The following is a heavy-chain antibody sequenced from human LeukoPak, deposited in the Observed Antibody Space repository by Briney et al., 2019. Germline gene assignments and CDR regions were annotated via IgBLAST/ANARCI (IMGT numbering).Heavy chain of an antibody. D-gene: IGHD3-10*01. CDR1: GGSLSGYY. Sequence: SETLSLTCAVYGGSLSGYYWSWIRQPPGKGLEWIGEINHSGSTNYNPSLKSRVTISVDTSKNQFSLKLSSVTAADTAVYYCARVESNGSGSYIEYWGQGTLVTVSS. CDR3: ARVESNGSGSYIEY. V-gene: IGHV4-34*01. CDR2: INHSGST. J-gene: IGHJ4*02.